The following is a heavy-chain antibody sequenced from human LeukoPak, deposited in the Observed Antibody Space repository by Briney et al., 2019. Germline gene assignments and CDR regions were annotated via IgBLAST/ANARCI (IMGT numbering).Heavy chain of an antibody. CDR3: ARDHSQYYYGSGSSYDY. J-gene: IGHJ4*01. Sequence: GGSLRLSCAASGFTFSSYWMSWVRQAPGKGLEWVANIKQDGSEKYYVDSVKGRFTISGDNAKNSLYLQMNSLRAEDTAVYYCARDHSQYYYGSGSSYDYWGQEPWSPSPQ. CDR1: GFTFSSYW. V-gene: IGHV3-7*01. CDR2: IKQDGSEK. D-gene: IGHD3-10*01.